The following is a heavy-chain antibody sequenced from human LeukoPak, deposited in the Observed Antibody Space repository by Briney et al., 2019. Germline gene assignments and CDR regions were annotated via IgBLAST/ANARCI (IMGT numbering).Heavy chain of an antibody. Sequence: GSLRLSCTASGFIFSTHGMHWGRQAPGKGLEWVALIRYDGSNTYYADSVKGRFTISRDNSKNTVYLQLNTPRPEDTAVYYCAKDLGWAGGATAIRALDYWGQGTLVTVSS. CDR1: GFIFSTHG. D-gene: IGHD2-21*02. J-gene: IGHJ4*02. V-gene: IGHV3-30*02. CDR3: AKDLGWAGGATAIRALDY. CDR2: IRYDGSNT.